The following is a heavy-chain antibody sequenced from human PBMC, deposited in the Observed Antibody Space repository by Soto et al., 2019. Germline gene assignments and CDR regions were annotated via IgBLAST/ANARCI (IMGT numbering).Heavy chain of an antibody. CDR1: GGSISSSNW. V-gene: IGHV4-4*02. J-gene: IGHJ4*02. D-gene: IGHD3-22*01. CDR3: ASRGYYYDSSAYGTSYFDY. CDR2: IYHSGST. Sequence: SETLSLTCAVSGGSISSSNWWSWVRQPPGKGLEWIGEIYHSGSTNYNPSLKSRVTISVDKSKNQFSLELSSVTAADTAVYYCASRGYYYDSSAYGTSYFDYWGQRTLLTVSS.